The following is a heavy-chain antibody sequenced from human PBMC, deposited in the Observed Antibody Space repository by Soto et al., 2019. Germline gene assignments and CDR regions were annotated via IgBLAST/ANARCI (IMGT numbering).Heavy chain of an antibody. D-gene: IGHD6-19*01. CDR2: ISGSGGST. CDR1: GFTFSSYA. J-gene: IGHJ4*02. V-gene: IGHV3-23*01. Sequence: GGSLRLSCAASGFTFSSYAMSWVRQAPGKGLEWVSAISGSGGSTYYADSVKGRFTISRDNSKNTLYLQMNSLRAEDTAVYYCAKVLSSGWYNAIGSLGYWGQGTLVTVSS. CDR3: AKVLSSGWYNAIGSLGY.